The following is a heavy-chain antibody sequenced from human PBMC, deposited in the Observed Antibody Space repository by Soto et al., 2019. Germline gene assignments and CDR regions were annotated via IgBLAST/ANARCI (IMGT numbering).Heavy chain of an antibody. CDR2: ISSNGGYT. CDR3: ARLRDGYNIDY. Sequence: GGSLRLSCAASGFTFSSYAMHWVRRAPGKGLEYVSAISSNGGYTYYANSVKGRFTISRDNSKNTLYLQMGSLRAEDMAVYYCARLRDGYNIDYWGQGTLVTVSS. CDR1: GFTFSSYA. V-gene: IGHV3-64*01. J-gene: IGHJ4*02. D-gene: IGHD5-12*01.